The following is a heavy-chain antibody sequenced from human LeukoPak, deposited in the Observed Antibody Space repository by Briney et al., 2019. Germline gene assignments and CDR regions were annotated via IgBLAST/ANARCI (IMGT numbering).Heavy chain of an antibody. V-gene: IGHV3-7*01. Sequence: GGSLRLSCAASGFTFTSYWMSWVRQAPGKGLEWVANIKEDGSEKYYVDSVKGRFTISRDNAKSSLYLEMHSLRAEDTAVYYCAREHITGNVLFDYWGQGTLVTVSS. CDR2: IKEDGSEK. J-gene: IGHJ4*02. D-gene: IGHD1-20*01. CDR3: AREHITGNVLFDY. CDR1: GFTFTSYW.